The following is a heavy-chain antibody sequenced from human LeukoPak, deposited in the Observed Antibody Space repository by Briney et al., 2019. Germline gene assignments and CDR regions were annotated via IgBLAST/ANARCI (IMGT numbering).Heavy chain of an antibody. CDR1: GFTFSSYA. V-gene: IGHV1-69*01. D-gene: IGHD1-26*01. J-gene: IGHJ4*02. Sequence: GGSLRLSCAASGFTFSSYAISWVRQAPGQGLEWMGGIIPIFGTANYAQKFQGRVTITADESTSTAYMELSSLRSEDTAVYYCARLVGATRGSDFDYWGQGTLVTVSS. CDR3: ARLVGATRGSDFDY. CDR2: IIPIFGTA.